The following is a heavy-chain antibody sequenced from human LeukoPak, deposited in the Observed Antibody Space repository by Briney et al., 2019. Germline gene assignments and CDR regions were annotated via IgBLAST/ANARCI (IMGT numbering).Heavy chain of an antibody. Sequence: GGSLRLSCAASGFTVSSNYMSWVRQAPGKGLEWVSVIYSGGSTYYADSVKGRFTISRDNSKNTLYLQMNSLRAEDTAVYYCAKWGSYSSSWYEDYWGQGTLVTVSS. CDR2: IYSGGST. J-gene: IGHJ4*02. CDR3: AKWGSYSSSWYEDY. D-gene: IGHD6-13*01. CDR1: GFTVSSNY. V-gene: IGHV3-53*01.